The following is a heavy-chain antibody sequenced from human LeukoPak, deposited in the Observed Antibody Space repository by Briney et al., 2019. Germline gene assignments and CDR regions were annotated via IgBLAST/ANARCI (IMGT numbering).Heavy chain of an antibody. V-gene: IGHV3-11*01. J-gene: IGHJ4*02. D-gene: IGHD3-10*01. CDR3: ARDSPHGVRGVISD. CDR2: ISSSGSTI. CDR1: GFTFSDYY. Sequence: PGGSLRLSCAASGFTFSDYYMSWIRQAPGKGLELVSYISSSGSTIYYADSVKGRFTISRDNAKNSLYLQMNSLRAEDTAVYYCARDSPHGVRGVISDWGQGTLVTVSS.